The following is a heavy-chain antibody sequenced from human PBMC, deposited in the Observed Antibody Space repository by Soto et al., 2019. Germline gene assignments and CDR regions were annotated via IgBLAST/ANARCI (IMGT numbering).Heavy chain of an antibody. D-gene: IGHD5-12*01. J-gene: IGHJ4*02. CDR3: ARHISGYDPYFDY. Sequence: EVQLVESGGGLVQPGGSLRLSCVASGLTLTTNYMSWVRQAPGKGLEWLSSIYRGGSTYYADAVQGRFTMSRHNPENTLYLQLNSLRAEDTAVYYCARHISGYDPYFDYWGREPWSPSPQ. CDR1: GLTLTTNY. V-gene: IGHV3-53*04. CDR2: IYRGGST.